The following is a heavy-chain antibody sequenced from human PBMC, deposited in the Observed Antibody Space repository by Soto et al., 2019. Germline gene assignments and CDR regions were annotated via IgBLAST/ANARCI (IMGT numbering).Heavy chain of an antibody. D-gene: IGHD1-1*01. V-gene: IGHV5-51*01. Sequence: YWSWIRQPPGKGLEWMGIIYPGDSDTRYSPSFQGQVTISADKSISTAYLQWSSLKASDTAMYYCARHLEPSGGMDVWGQGTTVTVSS. CDR2: IYPGDSDT. CDR1: YW. J-gene: IGHJ6*02. CDR3: ARHLEPSGGMDV.